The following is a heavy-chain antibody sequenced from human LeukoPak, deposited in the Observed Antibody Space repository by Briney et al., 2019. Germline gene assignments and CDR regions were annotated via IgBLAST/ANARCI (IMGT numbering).Heavy chain of an antibody. CDR3: ARASPTTNKLAY. D-gene: IGHD5-12*01. CDR1: GYTFNNYY. CDR2: INPTGDST. V-gene: IGHV1-46*02. J-gene: IGHJ4*02. Sequence: ASVKVSCKASGYTFNNYYIHWVRQAPGQGLEWMGIINPTGDSTTYAQKFQGRVTMTRDTSTSTVFMELSSLRSEDTAVYYCARASPTTNKLAYWGQGTLVTVSS.